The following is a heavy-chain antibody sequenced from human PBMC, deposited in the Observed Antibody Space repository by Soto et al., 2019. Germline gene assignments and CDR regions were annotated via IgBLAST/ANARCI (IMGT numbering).Heavy chain of an antibody. D-gene: IGHD7-27*01. CDR2: IYYSGST. Sequence: QVQLQESGPGLVKPSQTLSLTCTVSGGSISSGDYYWSWIRQPPGKGLEWIGYIYYSGSTYYNPSLKIRFTISVDTSKNQFSLKLSSVTAADTAVYYCARAWGGLLGIGDYWGQGTLVTVSS. CDR3: ARAWGGLLGIGDY. CDR1: GGSISSGDYY. J-gene: IGHJ4*02. V-gene: IGHV4-30-4*01.